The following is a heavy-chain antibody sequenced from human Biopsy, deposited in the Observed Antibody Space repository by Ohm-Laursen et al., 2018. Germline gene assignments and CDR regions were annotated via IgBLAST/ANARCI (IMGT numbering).Heavy chain of an antibody. CDR2: INHSGRT. Sequence: TLSLTCPVYGESFNGYYWSWLRQTPEKGLVWIGEINHSGRTNYNPSLKSLVNISVDTYKYQFPQKVRSVTAADTAVYYCVRGVDYYDTYHYYALDVWGQGTTVTVSS. V-gene: IGHV4-34*01. D-gene: IGHD3-22*01. J-gene: IGHJ6*02. CDR1: GESFNGYY. CDR3: VRGVDYYDTYHYYALDV.